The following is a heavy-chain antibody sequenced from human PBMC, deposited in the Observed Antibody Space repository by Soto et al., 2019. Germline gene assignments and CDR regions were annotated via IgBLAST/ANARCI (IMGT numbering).Heavy chain of an antibody. Sequence: SETLSLTCTVSGGSISSYYWSWIRQPPGKGLEWIGYIYYSGSTNYNPSLKSRVTISVDTSKNQFSLKLSSVTAADTAVYYCARDRGGDSSSAGMDVWGQGTTVTVSS. CDR3: ARDRGGDSSSAGMDV. J-gene: IGHJ6*02. D-gene: IGHD6-6*01. CDR1: GGSISSYY. V-gene: IGHV4-59*01. CDR2: IYYSGST.